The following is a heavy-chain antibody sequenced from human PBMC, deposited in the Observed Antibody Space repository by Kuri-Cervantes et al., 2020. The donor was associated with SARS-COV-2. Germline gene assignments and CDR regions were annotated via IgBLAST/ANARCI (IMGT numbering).Heavy chain of an antibody. D-gene: IGHD3-3*01. CDR1: GGSFSRYY. CDR3: ARGWAFWSGPDDY. CDR2: INHSGST. J-gene: IGHJ4*02. V-gene: IGHV4-34*01. Sequence: SQTLSLTCAVYGGSFSRYYWSWIRQPPGKGLEWIGEINHSGSTNYNPSLKSRVTISVDTSKNQFSLKLSSVTAADTAVYYCARGWAFWSGPDDYWGQGTLVTVSS.